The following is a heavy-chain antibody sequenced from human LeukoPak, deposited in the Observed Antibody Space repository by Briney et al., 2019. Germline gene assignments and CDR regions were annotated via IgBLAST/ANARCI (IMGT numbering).Heavy chain of an antibody. CDR3: AKIRPPAYDI. CDR2: ISGRDSST. CDR1: GFTFSSYG. Sequence: GGTLRLSCAASGFTFSSYGMSWVRQAPGKGLEWVSAISGRDSSTYYADSVKGRFTISRDNSKNTLYLQMNSLRAEDTAVYYCAKIRPPAYDIWGQGTMVTVSS. J-gene: IGHJ3*02. D-gene: IGHD3-3*02. V-gene: IGHV3-23*01.